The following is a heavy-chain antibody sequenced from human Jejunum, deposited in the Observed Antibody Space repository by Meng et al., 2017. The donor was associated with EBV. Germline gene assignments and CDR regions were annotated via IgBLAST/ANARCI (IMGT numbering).Heavy chain of an antibody. V-gene: IGHV2-5*02. CDR3: AHRVRDTVNFDY. D-gene: IGHD3-22*01. J-gene: IGHJ4*02. CDR1: GFSLSTSAVG. CDR2: IYGGDDK. Sequence: QITLKESGPTLLKPTQTLTLTCTFSGFSLSTSAVGLGWIRQPPEKALEWLALIYGGDDKHYSPSLKSRLTITMDTSKNQVVLTMIDMDPVNTATYYCAHRVRDTVNFDYWGQGTLVTVSS.